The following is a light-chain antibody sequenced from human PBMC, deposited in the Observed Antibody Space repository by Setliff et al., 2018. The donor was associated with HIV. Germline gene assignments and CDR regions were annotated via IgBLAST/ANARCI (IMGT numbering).Light chain of an antibody. J-gene: IGLJ1*01. CDR2: DVI. CDR1: SSDVGGYYS. CDR3: SSYTTSSTLYE. Sequence: QSVLAQPASVSGSPGQSITISCTGISSDVGGYYSVPLYQQHPGKAPKLMTYDVINRPSGVSNRFSGSRSGNTASLTISGLQVEHEADYYCSSYTTSSTLYEFGPGTKATVL. V-gene: IGLV2-14*03.